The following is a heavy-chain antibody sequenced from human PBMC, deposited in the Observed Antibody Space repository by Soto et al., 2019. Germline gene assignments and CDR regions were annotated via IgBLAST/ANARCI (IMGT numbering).Heavy chain of an antibody. J-gene: IGHJ4*02. CDR1: GGSISSSSYY. D-gene: IGHD6-13*01. CDR3: ARNDQQLGYFDY. CDR2: IYYSGST. V-gene: IGHV4-39*01. Sequence: ETLSLTCTVSGGSISSSSYYWGWIRQPPGKGLGWIGSIYYSGSTYYNPSLKSRVTISVDTSKNQFSLKLSSVTAADTAVYYCARNDQQLGYFDYWGQGTLVTVSS.